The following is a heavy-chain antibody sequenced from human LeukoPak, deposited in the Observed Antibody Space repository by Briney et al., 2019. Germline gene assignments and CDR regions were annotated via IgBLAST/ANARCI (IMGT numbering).Heavy chain of an antibody. Sequence: SETLSLTCTVSGGSISNYYWSWIRQPPGKALEWIGYIYYTGTTKYNPSLKSRATISLDTSKNQFSLRLTSVTAADTAVYYCARLKSANLIDYWGQGTLVTVSS. CDR1: GGSISNYY. CDR2: IYYTGTT. CDR3: ARLKSANLIDY. V-gene: IGHV4-59*08. J-gene: IGHJ4*02. D-gene: IGHD4/OR15-4a*01.